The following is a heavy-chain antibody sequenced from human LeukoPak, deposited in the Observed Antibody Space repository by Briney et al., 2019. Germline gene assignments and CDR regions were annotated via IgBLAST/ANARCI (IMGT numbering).Heavy chain of an antibody. V-gene: IGHV3-15*01. CDR1: GFTFSNAW. CDR2: IKSKTDGGTT. CDR3: ATAIYCSGGSCYSKGSY. D-gene: IGHD2-15*01. Sequence: TTGGSLRLSCAASGFTFSNAWMSWVRQAPGKGLEWVGCIKSKTDGGTTDYAAPVKGRFTISRDDSKNTLYLQMNSLKTEDTAVYYCATAIYCSGGSCYSKGSYWGQGTLVTVSS. J-gene: IGHJ4*02.